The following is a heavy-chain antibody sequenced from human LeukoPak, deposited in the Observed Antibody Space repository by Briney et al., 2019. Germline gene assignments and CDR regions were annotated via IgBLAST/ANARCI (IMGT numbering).Heavy chain of an antibody. CDR1: GGSISSNNYF. V-gene: IGHV4-39*01. CDR2: IYDSGST. D-gene: IGHD3-3*01. CDR3: QSRFLEWLLDY. Sequence: SETLSLTCTVSGGSISSNNYFWGWIRQPPGKGLEWIGSIYDSGSTYYNPSLKSRVTISVDTSKNQFSLKLNSVTAADTAMYYCQSRFLEWLLDYWGPGTLVPVSS. J-gene: IGHJ4*02.